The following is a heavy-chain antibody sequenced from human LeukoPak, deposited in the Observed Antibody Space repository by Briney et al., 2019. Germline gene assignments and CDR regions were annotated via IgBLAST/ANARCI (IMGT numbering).Heavy chain of an antibody. J-gene: IGHJ3*02. CDR1: GGSFSGYY. V-gene: IGHV4-59*01. D-gene: IGHD5-18*01. CDR3: ARERGDTAAPDAFDI. CDR2: IYYSGTT. Sequence: PSETLSLTCAVYGGSFSGYYWSWIRQSPGKGLEWIGYIYYSGTTNYSPSLKRRVTISLDTSKNQFSLKLRSLTAADTAIYYCARERGDTAAPDAFDIWGQGTLVTVSP.